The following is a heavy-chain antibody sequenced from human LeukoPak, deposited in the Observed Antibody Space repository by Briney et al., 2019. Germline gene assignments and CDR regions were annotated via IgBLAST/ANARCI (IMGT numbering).Heavy chain of an antibody. CDR1: GGSISSGDYY. D-gene: IGHD5-24*01. V-gene: IGHV4-30-4*01. CDR2: IYYSGST. Sequence: PSQTLSLTCTVSGGSISSGDYYWSWIRQPRGKGLEWIGYIYYSGSTYYNPSLKSRVTISVDTSKNQFSLKLSTVTAADTAVYYCARVIGRLEMATDYWGQGTLVTVSS. J-gene: IGHJ4*02. CDR3: ARVIGRLEMATDY.